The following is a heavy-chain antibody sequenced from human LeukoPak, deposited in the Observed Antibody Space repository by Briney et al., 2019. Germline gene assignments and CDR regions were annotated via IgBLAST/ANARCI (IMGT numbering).Heavy chain of an antibody. CDR1: GGSFSGYY. V-gene: IGHV4-34*01. CDR2: INHSGST. Sequence: SETLSLTCAAYGGSFSGYYWSWLRQPPGKGLEWIGEINHSGSTNYNPSLKSRVTISVDTSKNQFSLKLSSVTAADTAVYYCASYSSGWYRYFDYWGQGTLVTVSS. D-gene: IGHD6-19*01. J-gene: IGHJ4*02. CDR3: ASYSSGWYRYFDY.